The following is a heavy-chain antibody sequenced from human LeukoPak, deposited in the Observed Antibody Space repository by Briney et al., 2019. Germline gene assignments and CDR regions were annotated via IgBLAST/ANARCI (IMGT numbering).Heavy chain of an antibody. D-gene: IGHD6-19*01. J-gene: IGHJ4*02. CDR1: GFTFSSYA. CDR2: ISVTGDIT. CDR3: AKDGVGTSGWRI. V-gene: IGHV3-23*01. Sequence: GGSLRLSCAASGFTFSSYAMSWLRQTPQKGLEWVSGISVTGDITYYADSVKGRFTIARDNSRTTLYLQLNSLRGEDTAVYYCAKDGVGTSGWRIWGQGTLVTVSS.